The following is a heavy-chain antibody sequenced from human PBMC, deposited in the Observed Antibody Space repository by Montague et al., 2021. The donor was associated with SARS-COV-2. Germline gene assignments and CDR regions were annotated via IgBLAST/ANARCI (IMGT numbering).Heavy chain of an antibody. J-gene: IGHJ5*02. CDR3: ARHVGRGPDAMDWFDP. CDR2: SDYSGST. CDR1: GGSIITSNYY. Sequence: SETLSLTCTVSGGSIITSNYYWGWLRQPPGKGLEWIGSSDYSGSTSYNPSLTSRVTISVDTSKNQFSLKLTSVTAADTAVYYCARHVGRGPDAMDWFDPWGQGTLVTVSS. D-gene: IGHD2-2*01. V-gene: IGHV4-39*01.